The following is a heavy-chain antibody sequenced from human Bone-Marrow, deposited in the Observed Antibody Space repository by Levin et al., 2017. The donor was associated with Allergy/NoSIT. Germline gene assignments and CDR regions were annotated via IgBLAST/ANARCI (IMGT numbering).Heavy chain of an antibody. CDR2: IIPLFGTT. D-gene: IGHD6-13*01. CDR1: GGTFSSYS. V-gene: IGHV1-69*13. Sequence: ASVKVSCKASGGTFSSYSITWVRQAPGQGLEWVGGIIPLFGTTNYAKKFQGRVTITADESTSTAYMELSSLRSEDTAVYYCARPDSSSWEYFHYWGQGTLVTVSS. J-gene: IGHJ1*01. CDR3: ARPDSSSWEYFHY.